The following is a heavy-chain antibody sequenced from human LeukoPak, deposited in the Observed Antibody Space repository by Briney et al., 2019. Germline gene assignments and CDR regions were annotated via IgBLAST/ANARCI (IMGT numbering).Heavy chain of an antibody. CDR1: GFTFSTFA. CDR2: IFPSGGEI. V-gene: IGHV3-23*01. Sequence: GGSLRLSCEASGFTFSTFAMIWGRQPPGKGLEWVSSIFPSGGEIHYADSVRGRFTISRDNSKSTLSLQMNSLRAEDTAIYYCATYRQVLLPFESWGQGTLVTVSS. J-gene: IGHJ4*02. D-gene: IGHD2-8*02. CDR3: ATYRQVLLPFES.